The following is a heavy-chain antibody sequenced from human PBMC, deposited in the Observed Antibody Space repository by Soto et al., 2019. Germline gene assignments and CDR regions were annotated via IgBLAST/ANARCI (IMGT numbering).Heavy chain of an antibody. CDR3: ATTYCSSTSCYRAFDY. Sequence: SETLSLTCTVSGGSISSYYWSWIRQPPGKGLEWIGYIYYSGSTNYNPSLKSRVTISVDTSKNQFSLKLSSVTAADTAVYYCATTYCSSTSCYRAFDYWGQGTLVTVSS. V-gene: IGHV4-59*01. D-gene: IGHD2-2*01. CDR1: GGSISSYY. J-gene: IGHJ4*02. CDR2: IYYSGST.